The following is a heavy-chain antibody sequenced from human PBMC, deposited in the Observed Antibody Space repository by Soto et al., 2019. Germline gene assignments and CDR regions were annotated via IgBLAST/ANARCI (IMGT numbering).Heavy chain of an antibody. CDR1: GGSISSYY. J-gene: IGHJ3*02. CDR3: ARATPGYPGRAFQI. Sequence: SETLSLTCTVSGGSISSYYWSWLRQPPGKEPQWIASVHYTASTTYYNPSLKSRVTISVDTSKNQFSLNLRSVTAADTAIYYCARATPGYPGRAFQIWGQGKMVTVSS. D-gene: IGHD2-15*01. V-gene: IGHV4-39*02. CDR2: VHYTAST.